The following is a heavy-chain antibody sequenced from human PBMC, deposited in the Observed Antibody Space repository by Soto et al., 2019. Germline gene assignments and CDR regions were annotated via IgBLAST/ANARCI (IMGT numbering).Heavy chain of an antibody. CDR2: IISWGGST. J-gene: IGHJ4*02. V-gene: IGHV3-23*01. D-gene: IGHD1-1*01. CDR1: GFTFSSFA. CDR3: AKDPPTTGTTFDY. Sequence: GGSLRLSCAASGFTFSSFAMSWVRQAPGKGLVWVSTIISWGGSTYYADPEKVLFAISRDNSKNMLFLQINGLRPEDTAVYYCAKDPPTTGTTFDYWGRGTLVTVSS.